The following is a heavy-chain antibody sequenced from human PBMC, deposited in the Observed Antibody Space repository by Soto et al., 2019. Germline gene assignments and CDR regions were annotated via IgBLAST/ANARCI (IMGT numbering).Heavy chain of an antibody. CDR2: IYPGDSDT. J-gene: IGHJ6*03. D-gene: IGHD3-9*01. Sequence: PGESLKISCKGSGHSFTNYWIGWVRQMPGKGLEWMGIIYPGDSDTRYSPSFQGQVTISADKSISTAYLQWGSLKASDTAMYYCARHSYYDILTGPDTWYYYYMDVWGTGTTVTAP. CDR1: GHSFTNYW. V-gene: IGHV5-51*01. CDR3: ARHSYYDILTGPDTWYYYYMDV.